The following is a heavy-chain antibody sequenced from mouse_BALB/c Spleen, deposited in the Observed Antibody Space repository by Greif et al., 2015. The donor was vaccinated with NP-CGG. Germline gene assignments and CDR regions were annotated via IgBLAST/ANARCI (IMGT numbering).Heavy chain of an antibody. CDR2: ISDGGSYT. J-gene: IGHJ2*01. CDR3: ARDDLDY. V-gene: IGHV5-4*02. CDR1: GFTFSDYY. Sequence: EVKVVESGGGLVKPGGTLKLSCAASGFTFSDYYMYWVRQTPEKRLEWVATISDGGSYTYYPDSVKGRFTISRDNAKNNLYLQMSSLKSEDTAMYYCARDDLDYWGQGTTLTVSS.